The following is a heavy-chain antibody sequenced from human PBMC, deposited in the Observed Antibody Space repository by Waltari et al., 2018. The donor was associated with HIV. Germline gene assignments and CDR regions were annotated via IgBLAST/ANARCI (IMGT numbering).Heavy chain of an antibody. J-gene: IGHJ3*01. CDR1: GFLFTEFA. D-gene: IGHD3-10*01. Sequence: QLLGSGGGLVEPGGSLRLSCAASGFLFTEFAIDWVRQAPGKGLEWVSAIRGGGETFYADSVKGRFTISRDNSKNTLYLQMNSLRADDAAVYYCVKDSGRAADVFDLWGQGTMVTVSS. CDR3: VKDSGRAADVFDL. V-gene: IGHV3-23*01. CDR2: IRGGGET.